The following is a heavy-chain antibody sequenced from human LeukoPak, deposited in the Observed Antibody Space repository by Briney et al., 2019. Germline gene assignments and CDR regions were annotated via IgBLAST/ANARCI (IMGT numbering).Heavy chain of an antibody. D-gene: IGHD6-19*01. J-gene: IGHJ3*02. CDR1: GFTFSTYS. CDR3: ARAFSGPDAFDI. Sequence: GGSLRLSCAASGFTFSTYSMNWVRQAPGKGLEWVSSIASSSNIYYADSVKGRFTISRDNAKNSLYLQMNSLRAEDTAVYYCARAFSGPDAFDIWGQGTMVTVSS. CDR2: IASSSNI. V-gene: IGHV3-21*01.